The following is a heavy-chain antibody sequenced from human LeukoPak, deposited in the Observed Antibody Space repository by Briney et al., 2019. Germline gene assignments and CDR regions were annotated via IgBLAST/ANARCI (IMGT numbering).Heavy chain of an antibody. D-gene: IGHD6-19*01. CDR1: GYSISSGYY. V-gene: IGHV4-38-2*01. CDR3: ARALTSGWYSGKYY. Sequence: SETLSLTCAVSGYSISSGYYRGWLRQPPGEGLEWIGSIYHSRNIYYNPSLKSRVTISVDTSKNQFSLKLISVTAADTAVYFCARALTSGWYSGKYYGGQGTLVTVSS. J-gene: IGHJ4*02. CDR2: IYHSRNI.